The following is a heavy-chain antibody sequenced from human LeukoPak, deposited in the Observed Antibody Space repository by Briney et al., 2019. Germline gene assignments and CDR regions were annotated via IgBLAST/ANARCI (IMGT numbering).Heavy chain of an antibody. J-gene: IGHJ3*02. CDR1: GGSITSYY. CDR2: ISSSGST. Sequence: SETLSLTCTVSGGSITSYYWSWIRQPAGKGLEWIGRISSSGSTNYNPSLKSRVTISVDTSKNQFSLKLSSVTAADTAVYFCARGPYSYDSSGAFDIWGQGTMVTVSS. V-gene: IGHV4-4*07. D-gene: IGHD3-22*01. CDR3: ARGPYSYDSSGAFDI.